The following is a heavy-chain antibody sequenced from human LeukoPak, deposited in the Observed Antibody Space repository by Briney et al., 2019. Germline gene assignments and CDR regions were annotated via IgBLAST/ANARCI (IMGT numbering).Heavy chain of an antibody. V-gene: IGHV3-30*18. D-gene: IGHD6-13*01. CDR1: GFTFSSYG. J-gene: IGHJ1*01. CDR3: AKEFTSYTSGWFFQH. Sequence: GRSLRLSCAASGFTFSSYGMHWVRQAPGKGLEWLAVISYDGRTTFYADSVKGRFTISRDNSKNTVDLQMSSLRAEDTAVYYCAKEFTSYTSGWFFQHWGQGTLVTVSS. CDR2: ISYDGRTT.